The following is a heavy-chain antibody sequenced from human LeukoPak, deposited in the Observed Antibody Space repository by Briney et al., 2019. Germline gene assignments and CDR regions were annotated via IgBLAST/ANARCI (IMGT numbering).Heavy chain of an antibody. CDR1: GYPFRNYD. CDR3: ARLSSHYGDYKVDP. D-gene: IGHD4-17*01. J-gene: IGHJ5*02. CDR2: INPHSGKT. Sequence: ASVKVSCKTSGYPFRNYDINWVRQATGQGLEWMGWINPHSGKTGYVQKFQGRVTMTTDTSASTAYMELSSLRSEDTAVYYCARLSSHYGDYKVDPWGQGTLVTVSS. V-gene: IGHV1-8*01.